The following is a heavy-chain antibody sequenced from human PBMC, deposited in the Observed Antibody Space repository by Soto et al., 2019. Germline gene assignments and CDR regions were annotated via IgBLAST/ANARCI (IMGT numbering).Heavy chain of an antibody. CDR1: GYSFSNYG. Sequence: QAQLVESGGGVVQPGRSLRLSCEASGYSFSNYGMHWVRQAPGKGLEWVAAISYDGITKYYSDSLKGRFTISKDNSKNTLDLEMNSLRPEDTAVYYCAKDMTRFMAWPHYFRGLDVWGQGTTVTVSS. CDR3: AKDMTRFMAWPHYFRGLDV. J-gene: IGHJ6*02. CDR2: ISYDGITK. V-gene: IGHV3-30*18. D-gene: IGHD3-3*01.